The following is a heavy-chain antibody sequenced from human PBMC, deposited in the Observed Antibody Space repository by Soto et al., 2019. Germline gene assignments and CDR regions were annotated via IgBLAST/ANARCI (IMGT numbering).Heavy chain of an antibody. CDR3: ARHARQLVRTDYGTDV. CDR1: GDSFTSYW. V-gene: IGHV5-10-1*01. D-gene: IGHD6-6*01. Sequence: GESLKISWKGSGDSFTSYWISWVRQMRGKGLEWMGRIDPSDSYTNYSPSFQGHVTISADKSISTAYLQWSSLKASDTAMYYCARHARQLVRTDYGTDVWGQGTTVTVSS. J-gene: IGHJ6*02. CDR2: IDPSDSYT.